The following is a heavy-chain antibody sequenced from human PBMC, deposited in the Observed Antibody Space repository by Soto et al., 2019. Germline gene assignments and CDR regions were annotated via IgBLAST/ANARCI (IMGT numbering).Heavy chain of an antibody. CDR1: GYTFTGYY. Sequence: GASVKGSCKASGYTFTGYYVHWVRQAPGQGLEWMGWINPNSGDTYLAQRFQGRVTMNRDTSIGTAYMELRGLTSDDTAEYYCAKGSAIVAAGTSVYLYNSMDVWGQGTTVTVSS. CDR2: INPNSGDT. D-gene: IGHD1-26*01. J-gene: IGHJ6*02. V-gene: IGHV1-2*02. CDR3: AKGSAIVAAGTSVYLYNSMDV.